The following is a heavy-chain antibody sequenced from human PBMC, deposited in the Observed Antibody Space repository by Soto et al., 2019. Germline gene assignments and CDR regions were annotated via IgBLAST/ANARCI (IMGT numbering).Heavy chain of an antibody. CDR3: ARTDCSSSTCPRDLVGAITTDY. J-gene: IGHJ4*02. D-gene: IGHD2-2*01. CDR1: GFPFSTYA. CDR2: VWYDGTDK. V-gene: IGHV3-33*01. Sequence: QVYLVESGGGVVQPGRSLRLSCAASGFPFSTYAMHWVRQAPGKGLEWVAVVWYDGTDKNYADSVKGRFTISRDNSNSILYLQMDHLRVEDTSVYHCARTDCSSSTCPRDLVGAITTDYWGQGTPVTVSS.